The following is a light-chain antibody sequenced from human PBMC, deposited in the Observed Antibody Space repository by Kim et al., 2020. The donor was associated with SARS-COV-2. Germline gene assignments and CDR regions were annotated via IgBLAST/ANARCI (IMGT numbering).Light chain of an antibody. CDR3: SSTSNSLDYV. CDR2: DVS. CDR1: SSDIGNSHA. J-gene: IGLJ1*01. Sequence: QSALTQPASMSGSPGQSITISCPGTSSDIGNSHAVSWYQQHSGKAPRLIIYDVSDRTSGVSARFSGSKSGNMASLTIAWLQSEDEADYYCSSTSNSLDYVFGTGTKVTVL. V-gene: IGLV2-14*03.